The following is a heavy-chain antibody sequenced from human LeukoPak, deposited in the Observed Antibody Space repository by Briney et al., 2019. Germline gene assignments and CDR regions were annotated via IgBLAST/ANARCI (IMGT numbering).Heavy chain of an antibody. CDR1: GFTFSDYT. V-gene: IGHV3-21*01. Sequence: PGGSLRLSCAASGFTFSDYTMTWVRQAPGRGLEWLSSITGYSTYIYYADSVKGRFTISRDNPKNSVYLEVNSLRAEDTALYYCARGNFWLRHAYDIWGQGTMVTVSS. CDR3: ARGNFWLRHAYDI. D-gene: IGHD3-3*01. J-gene: IGHJ3*02. CDR2: ITGYSTYI.